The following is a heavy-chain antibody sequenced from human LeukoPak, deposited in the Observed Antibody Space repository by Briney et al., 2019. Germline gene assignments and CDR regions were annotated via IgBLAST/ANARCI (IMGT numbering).Heavy chain of an antibody. Sequence: GASVKASCKASGYTFTSYDINWVRQATGQGLEWMGWMNPNSGNTGYAQKFQGRVTMTRNTSISTAYMELSSLRSEDTAVYYCARAGSYYNYFDYWGQGTLVTVSS. CDR2: MNPNSGNT. CDR1: GYTFTSYD. CDR3: ARAGSYYNYFDY. J-gene: IGHJ4*02. V-gene: IGHV1-8*01. D-gene: IGHD1-26*01.